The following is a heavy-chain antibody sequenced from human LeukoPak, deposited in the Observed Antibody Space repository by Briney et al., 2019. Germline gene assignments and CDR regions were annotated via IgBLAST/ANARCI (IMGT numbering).Heavy chain of an antibody. CDR1: GGSITSGDYS. CDR3: ARAYFYNGMDV. V-gene: IGHV4-30-2*01. J-gene: IGHJ6*02. CDR2: IYHSGNT. Sequence: SQTLSLTCAVSGGSITSGDYSWSCIRQPPGEGLEWIGYIYHSGNTYYNPSLKSRVTISVDRTKNHFSLRLTSVTAADTAVYYCARAYFYNGMDVWGQGTTVTVSS.